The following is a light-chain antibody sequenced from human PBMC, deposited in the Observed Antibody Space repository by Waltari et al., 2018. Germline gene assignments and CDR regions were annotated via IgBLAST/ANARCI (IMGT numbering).Light chain of an antibody. CDR3: QHYVSLPAT. Sequence: SGRASQSVRRGLAWYQQKPGQAPRLLIYDASSRATGIPDRFSGSGSGTDFSLTISRLEAEDFAVYYCQHYVSLPATFGQGTKVEIK. V-gene: IGKV3-20*01. J-gene: IGKJ1*01. CDR2: DAS. CDR1: QSVRRG.